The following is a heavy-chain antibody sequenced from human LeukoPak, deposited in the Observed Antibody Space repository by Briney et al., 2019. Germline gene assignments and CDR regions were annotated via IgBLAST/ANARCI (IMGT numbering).Heavy chain of an antibody. V-gene: IGHV4-4*02. CDR2: IYHSGST. D-gene: IGHD2-21*02. CDR1: GGSISSSYW. Sequence: SETLSLTCAFSGGSISSSYWWTWVRQPPGKGLEWIGEIYHSGSTNYNPSLKSRVTISVDKSKNQFPLNLSSVTAADTAVYYCARDRCGGDCPLDYWGQGTLVTVSS. J-gene: IGHJ4*02. CDR3: ARDRCGGDCPLDY.